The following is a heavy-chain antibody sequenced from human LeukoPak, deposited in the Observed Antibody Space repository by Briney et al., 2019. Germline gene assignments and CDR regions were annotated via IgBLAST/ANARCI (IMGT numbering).Heavy chain of an antibody. Sequence: GASVTVSCTASGGTFSSYAISWVRQAPGQGLEWMGGIIPIFGTANYAQKFQGRVTITADESTSTAYMELSSLRSEDTAVYYCAREDYGGNSREYYFDYWGQGTLATVSS. D-gene: IGHD4-23*01. V-gene: IGHV1-69*13. J-gene: IGHJ4*02. CDR3: AREDYGGNSREYYFDY. CDR2: IIPIFGTA. CDR1: GGTFSSYA.